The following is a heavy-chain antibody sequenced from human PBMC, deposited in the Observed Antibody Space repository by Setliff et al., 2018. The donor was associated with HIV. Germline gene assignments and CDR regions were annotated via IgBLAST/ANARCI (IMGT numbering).Heavy chain of an antibody. CDR3: ARRIDNSGSVPDKNWFDT. V-gene: IGHV4-4*09. Sequence: PSETLSLTCTVSGDSISTDYWTWIRQPPGKGLEWIGYIHNSASTNYNPSLKSRVTISVDTSKNQFSLKLTSVTAADTAVYYCARRIDNSGSVPDKNWFDTWGQGSLVTVSS. J-gene: IGHJ5*02. D-gene: IGHD3-10*01. CDR2: IHNSAST. CDR1: GDSISTDY.